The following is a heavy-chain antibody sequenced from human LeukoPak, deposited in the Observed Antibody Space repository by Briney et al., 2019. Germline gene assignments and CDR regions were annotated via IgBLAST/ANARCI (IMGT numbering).Heavy chain of an antibody. CDR1: GYTFTDYY. D-gene: IGHD3-9*01. Sequence: ASVKVSCKASGYTFTDYYMYWVRQAPGQGLEWMGWINPNSGNTNYAQKFQGRVTMTRDTSISTASMELSRLTSDDTAVYYCARDREVLTGSFDYWGQGTLVTVSS. V-gene: IGHV1-2*02. J-gene: IGHJ4*02. CDR3: ARDREVLTGSFDY. CDR2: INPNSGNT.